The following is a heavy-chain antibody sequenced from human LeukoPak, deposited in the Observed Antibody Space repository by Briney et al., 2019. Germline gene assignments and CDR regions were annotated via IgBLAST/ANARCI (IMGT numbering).Heavy chain of an antibody. V-gene: IGHV4-59*12. CDR2: IYYSGST. D-gene: IGHD1-26*01. CDR1: SGSISSDY. J-gene: IGHJ4*02. CDR3: ARDVGAKIDY. Sequence: SETLSLTCTVSSGSISSDYWSWIRQPPGKGLEWIGYIYYSGSTNYNPSLKSRVTISVDTSKNQFSLKLSSVTAADTAVYYCARDVGAKIDYWGQGTLVTVSS.